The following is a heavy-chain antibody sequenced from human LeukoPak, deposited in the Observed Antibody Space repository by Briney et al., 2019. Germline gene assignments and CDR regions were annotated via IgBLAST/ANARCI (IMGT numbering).Heavy chain of an antibody. V-gene: IGHV4-59*08. J-gene: IGHJ3*02. CDR3: ARGLGEYAFDI. CDR2: IYYSGST. CDR1: GGSISIYY. D-gene: IGHD3-16*01. Sequence: PSETLSLTCTVSGGSISIYYWSWIRQPPGKGLEWIGYIYYSGSTNYNPSLKSRVTISVDTSKNQFSLKLSSVTAADTAVYYCARGLGEYAFDIWGQGTMVTVSS.